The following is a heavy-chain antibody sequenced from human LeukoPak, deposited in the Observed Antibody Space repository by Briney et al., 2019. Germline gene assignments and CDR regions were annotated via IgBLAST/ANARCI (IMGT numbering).Heavy chain of an antibody. Sequence: GGSLRLSCAASGFTFSSYAMSWVRQAPGKGLEWVSAISGGGGSTYYADSVKGRFTISRDNSKNTLYLQMNSLRAEDTAVYYCAKGSAKWELYDYWGQGTLVTVSS. CDR2: ISGGGGST. D-gene: IGHD1-26*01. J-gene: IGHJ4*02. V-gene: IGHV3-23*01. CDR3: AKGSAKWELYDY. CDR1: GFTFSSYA.